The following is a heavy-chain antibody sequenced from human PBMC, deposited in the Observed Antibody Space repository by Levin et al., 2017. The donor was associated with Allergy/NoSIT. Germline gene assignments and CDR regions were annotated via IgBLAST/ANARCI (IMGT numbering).Heavy chain of an antibody. Sequence: GGSLRLSCAASGFTFSSYAMHWVRQAPGKGLEWVAVISYDGSNKYYADSVKGRFTISRDNSKNTLYLQMNSLRAEDTAVYYCARGGPPYWYFDLWGRGTLVTVSS. J-gene: IGHJ2*01. V-gene: IGHV3-30-3*01. CDR1: GFTFSSYA. CDR3: ARGGPPYWYFDL. CDR2: ISYDGSNK.